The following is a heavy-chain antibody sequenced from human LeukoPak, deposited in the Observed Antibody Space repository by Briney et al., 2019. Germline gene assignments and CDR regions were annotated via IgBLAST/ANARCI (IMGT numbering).Heavy chain of an antibody. V-gene: IGHV3-7*01. CDR3: ARAYDSSGYWIYYFDY. CDR2: IKQDGSEK. J-gene: IGHJ4*02. D-gene: IGHD3-22*01. CDR1: GFTFSSYW. Sequence: VGSLRLSCAASGFTFSSYWMSWVRQAPGKGLEWVANIKQDGSEKYYVDSVKGRFTISRDNAKNSLYLQMNSLRAEDTAVYDCARAYDSSGYWIYYFDYWGQGTLVTVSS.